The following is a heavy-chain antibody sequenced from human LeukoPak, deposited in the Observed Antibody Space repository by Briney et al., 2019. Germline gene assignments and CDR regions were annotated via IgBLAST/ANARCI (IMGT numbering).Heavy chain of an antibody. CDR3: AKDVPAAYFDY. D-gene: IGHD2-2*01. CDR2: TRSDGGIK. V-gene: IGHV3-30*02. J-gene: IGHJ4*02. CDR1: GFTFDNYG. Sequence: PGGSLRLSCAASGFTFDNYGMHWVRQAPGKGLEWVAFTRSDGGIKYYADSVKGRFTISRDNSKNTLYLQVNSLRAEDTAVYFCAKDVPAAYFDYWGQGTLVTVSS.